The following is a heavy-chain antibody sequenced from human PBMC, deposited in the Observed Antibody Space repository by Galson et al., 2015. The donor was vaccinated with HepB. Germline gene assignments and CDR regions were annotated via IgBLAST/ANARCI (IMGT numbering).Heavy chain of an antibody. Sequence: SVKVSCKASGGTFSSYSIAWVRQAPGQGLEWMGRIIPVRGITNYAQKFQGRVTITADKSTTTAYMELSSLGSDDTAVYFCARDYYDSNGYYAGHPDFWGQGTLVTVSS. D-gene: IGHD3-22*01. CDR2: IIPVRGIT. J-gene: IGHJ4*02. CDR3: ARDYYDSNGYYAGHPDF. CDR1: GGTFSSYS. V-gene: IGHV1-69*04.